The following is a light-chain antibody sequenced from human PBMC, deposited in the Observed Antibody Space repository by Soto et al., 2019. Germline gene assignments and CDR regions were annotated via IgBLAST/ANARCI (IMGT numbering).Light chain of an antibody. V-gene: IGLV1-47*01. Sequence: QSVLTQPHSASGTPGQRVTISCSGSSSNIGSSYVYWYQHLPGTAPKLLIYRNNERPSGLPDRFSGSTSGTSASLAISGLRSEDEADYFCATWDDSLSGYVFGTGTKLTVL. CDR3: ATWDDSLSGYV. J-gene: IGLJ1*01. CDR1: SSNIGSSY. CDR2: RNN.